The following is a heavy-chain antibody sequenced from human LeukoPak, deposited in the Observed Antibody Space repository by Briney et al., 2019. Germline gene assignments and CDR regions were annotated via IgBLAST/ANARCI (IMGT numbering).Heavy chain of an antibody. J-gene: IGHJ4*02. Sequence: GGSLRLSCAASGFDFATYWMYWVRQVPGKGLVWVAQINSDGSSATYGDSAKGRFSISRDNAKNTLSLYMRSLRAEDTAVYYCARGTSTAPGIDYWGQGTLVAVSS. CDR1: GFDFATYW. CDR3: ARGTSTAPGIDY. D-gene: IGHD6-13*01. CDR2: INSDGSSA. V-gene: IGHV3-74*01.